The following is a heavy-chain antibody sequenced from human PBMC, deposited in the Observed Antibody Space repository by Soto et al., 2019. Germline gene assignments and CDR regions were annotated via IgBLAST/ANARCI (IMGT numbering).Heavy chain of an antibody. CDR1: GGSISSSNW. J-gene: IGHJ5*02. CDR2: IYHSGST. CDR3: ARVSGSGSYYGFGP. D-gene: IGHD3-10*01. V-gene: IGHV4-4*02. Sequence: QVQLQESGPGLVKPSGTLSLTCAVSGGSISSSNWWSWVRQPPGKGLEWIGEIYHSGSTNYNPSLRSRVTISVDKSKNQCSRKLSSVTASDTAVYYCARVSGSGSYYGFGPWGQGTLVTVSS.